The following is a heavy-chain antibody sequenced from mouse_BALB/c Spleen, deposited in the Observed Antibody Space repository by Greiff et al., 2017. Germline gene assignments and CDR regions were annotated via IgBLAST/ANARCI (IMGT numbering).Heavy chain of an antibody. Sequence: QVQLKQPGAELVKPGTSVKLSCKASGYNFTSYWINWVKLRPGQGLEWIGDIYPGSGSTNYNEKFKSKATLTVDTSSSTAYMQLSSLASEDSALYYCARSNWAWFAYWGQGTLVTVSA. CDR1: GYNFTSYW. CDR2: IYPGSGST. J-gene: IGHJ3*01. CDR3: ARSNWAWFAY. D-gene: IGHD4-1*01. V-gene: IGHV1-55*01.